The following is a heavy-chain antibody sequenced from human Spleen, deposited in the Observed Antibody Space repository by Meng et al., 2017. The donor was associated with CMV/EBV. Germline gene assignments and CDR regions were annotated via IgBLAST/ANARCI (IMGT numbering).Heavy chain of an antibody. V-gene: IGHV1-18*04. D-gene: IGHD6-19*01. J-gene: IGHJ4*02. CDR2: ISAYYCNT. CDR1: GYTFTAYY. CDR3: AASGAVAGALDY. Sequence: VQLLQSAAEVRRPGASVKVSCKASGYTFTAYYLHWVRQAPGQGLEWMGWISAYYCNTNNAQKPQVRVTMTTDTSTSKAYMELRSLRSDDTAVYYCAASGAVAGALDYWGQGTLVTASS.